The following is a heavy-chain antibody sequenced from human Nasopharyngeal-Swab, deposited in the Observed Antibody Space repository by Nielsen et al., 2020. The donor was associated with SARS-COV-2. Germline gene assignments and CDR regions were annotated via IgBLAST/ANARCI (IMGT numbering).Heavy chain of an antibody. Sequence: SETLYLTCAVYGGSFRGYYWSWIRQPPGKGLEWIGEINHSGSTNYNPSLKSRVTISVDTSKNQFSLKLSSVTAADTAVYYCASSPRQPPARGWYFDLWGRGTLVTVSS. J-gene: IGHJ2*01. CDR1: GGSFRGYY. D-gene: IGHD2-2*01. V-gene: IGHV4-34*01. CDR2: INHSGST. CDR3: ASSPRQPPARGWYFDL.